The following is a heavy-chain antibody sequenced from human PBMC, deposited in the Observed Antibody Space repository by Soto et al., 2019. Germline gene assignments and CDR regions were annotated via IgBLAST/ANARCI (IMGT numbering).Heavy chain of an antibody. CDR3: ANTPWGLGGYYYGMDV. D-gene: IGHD3-10*01. Sequence: PGGSLRLSCAASGFTISSYAMHWVRQAPGKGLEWVAVISYDGSNKYYADSVKGRFTISRDNSKNTLYLQMNSLRAEDTAVYYCANTPWGLGGYYYGMDVLGQGTTVTVSS. CDR1: GFTISSYA. CDR2: ISYDGSNK. V-gene: IGHV3-30-3*01. J-gene: IGHJ6*02.